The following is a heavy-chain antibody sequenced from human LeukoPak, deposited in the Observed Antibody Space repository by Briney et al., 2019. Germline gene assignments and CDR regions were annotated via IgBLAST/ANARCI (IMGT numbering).Heavy chain of an antibody. CDR2: ISGSGGST. CDR1: GFTFSSYA. V-gene: IGHV3-23*01. J-gene: IGHJ4*02. D-gene: IGHD3-9*01. Sequence: GGSLRLSCAASGFTFSSYAMSWVRQAPGKGLEWVSAISGSGGSTYYADSVKGRFTISRDNSKNTPYLQMNSLRAEDTAVYYCAKSVRSLYDILTGYPQHYFDYWGQGTLVTVSS. CDR3: AKSVRSLYDILTGYPQHYFDY.